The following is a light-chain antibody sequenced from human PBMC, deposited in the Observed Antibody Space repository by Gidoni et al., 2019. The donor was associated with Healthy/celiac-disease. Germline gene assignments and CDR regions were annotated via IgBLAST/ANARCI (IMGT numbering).Light chain of an antibody. CDR3: QQYNNWPPYT. V-gene: IGKV3-15*01. CDR2: GAS. J-gene: IGKJ2*01. Sequence: EIVLTQSPATLSVSPGERATLSCRASQSVSSNLAWDQQKPGQAPRLLIYGASTRATGIPARFSGSGSGTEFTLTISSLQSEDLAVYYCQQYNNWPPYTFGRGPSWRSN. CDR1: QSVSSN.